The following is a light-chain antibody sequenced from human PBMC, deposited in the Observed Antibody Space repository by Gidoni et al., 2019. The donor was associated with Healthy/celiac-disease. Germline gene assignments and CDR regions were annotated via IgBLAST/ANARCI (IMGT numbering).Light chain of an antibody. J-gene: IGKJ4*01. V-gene: IGKV3-11*01. CDR1: QSVSSY. CDR2: DAS. Sequence: EIVLTQSPATLSLSPGERATLSRRASQSVSSYLAWYQQKPGQAPRLLIYDASNRATGIPARFSGSGSGTDFTLTISSLEPEDFAGYYCQQRSNWPLTFGGGTKVEIK. CDR3: QQRSNWPLT.